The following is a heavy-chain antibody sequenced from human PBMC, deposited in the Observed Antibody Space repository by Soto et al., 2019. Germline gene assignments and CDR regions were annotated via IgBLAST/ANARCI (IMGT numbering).Heavy chain of an antibody. CDR1: GGSISSSSYY. CDR2: TYYSGST. Sequence: QLQLQESGPGLVKPSETLSLTCTVSGGSISSSSYYWGWIRQPPGKGLEWIGTTYYSGSTYYNPSLKSSDTISVDTSKNEFSLKLRSVAAADTAVYYCAILRITIFGVVICSGYYYYYLDVWGKGTTVTVSS. V-gene: IGHV4-39*01. D-gene: IGHD3-3*01. CDR3: AILRITIFGVVICSGYYYYYLDV. J-gene: IGHJ6*03.